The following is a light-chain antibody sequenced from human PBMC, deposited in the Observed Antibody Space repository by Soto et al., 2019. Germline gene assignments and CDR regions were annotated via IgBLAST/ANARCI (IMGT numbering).Light chain of an antibody. V-gene: IGLV2-14*01. J-gene: IGLJ1*01. CDR2: DVS. CDR3: CSYTTSNTRQIV. Sequence: QSALTQPASVSGSPGQSITISCTGTSSDVGGYNYVSWYQQHPGKAPKFMIYDVSNRPSGVSNRFSGSNSGNTASLTISGLRAEDEADYYCCSYTTSNTRQIVFGTGTKLTVL. CDR1: SSDVGGYNY.